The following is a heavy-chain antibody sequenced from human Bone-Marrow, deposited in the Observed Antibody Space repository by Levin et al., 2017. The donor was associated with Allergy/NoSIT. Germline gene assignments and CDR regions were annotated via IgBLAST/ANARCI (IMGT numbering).Heavy chain of an antibody. Sequence: GGSLRLSCAASGFTFNNYDMNWVRLAPGKGLEWVSTISDSGNSPYYADSVKGRFTISRDNSKNTLYLQMSSLRAEDTAVYYCAKLLAPGKRGFDIWGQGTMVTVSS. CDR1: GFTFNNYD. V-gene: IGHV3-23*01. D-gene: IGHD4-23*01. CDR3: AKLLAPGKRGFDI. J-gene: IGHJ3*02. CDR2: ISDSGNSP.